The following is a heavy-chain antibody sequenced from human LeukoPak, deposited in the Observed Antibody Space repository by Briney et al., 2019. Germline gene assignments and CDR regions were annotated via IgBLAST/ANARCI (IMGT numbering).Heavy chain of an antibody. Sequence: PSETLSLTRTVSGGSISSYYWSWIRQLPGKGLEWIGYIYYSGSTNYNPSLKSRVTISVDTSKNQFSLKLSSVTAADTAVYYCARHIEHPSGSYYRFPDYWGQGTLVTVSS. D-gene: IGHD1-26*01. V-gene: IGHV4-59*01. CDR2: IYYSGST. CDR3: ARHIEHPSGSYYRFPDY. J-gene: IGHJ4*02. CDR1: GGSISSYY.